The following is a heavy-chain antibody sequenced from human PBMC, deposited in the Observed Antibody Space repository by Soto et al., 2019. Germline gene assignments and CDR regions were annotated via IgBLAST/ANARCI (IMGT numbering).Heavy chain of an antibody. CDR2: INPSGGST. D-gene: IGHD6-13*01. Sequence: GASVKVSCKASGYTFTSYYMHWVRQAPGQGLEWMGIINPSGGSTSYAQKFQGRVTMTRDTSTSPVYMELSSLRSEDTAVYYCARDLIAAAGSTEVYYYGMDVWGQGTTVTVSS. V-gene: IGHV1-46*01. CDR3: ARDLIAAAGSTEVYYYGMDV. J-gene: IGHJ6*02. CDR1: GYTFTSYY.